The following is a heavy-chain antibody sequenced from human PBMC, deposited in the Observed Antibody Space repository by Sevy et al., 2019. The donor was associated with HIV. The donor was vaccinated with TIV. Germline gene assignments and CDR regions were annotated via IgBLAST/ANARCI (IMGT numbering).Heavy chain of an antibody. CDR3: AKDILTPGLHFDY. CDR2: ISISGTI. V-gene: IGHV3-11*01. CDR1: GFTFSDYY. J-gene: IGHJ4*02. D-gene: IGHD3-9*01. Sequence: GESLKISCAASGFTFSDYYMSWIRQAPGKGLEWVSYISISGTIYYAVSVKGRFTISRDNAKNSLYLQMNSLRAEDTAGYYCAKDILTPGLHFDYCGQRTLVTVSS.